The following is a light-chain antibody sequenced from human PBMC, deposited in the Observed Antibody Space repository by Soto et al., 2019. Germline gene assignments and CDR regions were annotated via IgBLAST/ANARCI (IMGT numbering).Light chain of an antibody. V-gene: IGKV1-5*01. CDR1: QSISGW. CDR2: DAS. CDR3: QQHNYYWT. Sequence: DTQLTQSPSILYAAVGDRVTITCRASQSISGWLAWYQHKPGKAHKLLIHDASTLESGVPSRFSGSGSGTEFTLTINSLQPDDFATYICQQHNYYWTFGQGTRVQSK. J-gene: IGKJ1*01.